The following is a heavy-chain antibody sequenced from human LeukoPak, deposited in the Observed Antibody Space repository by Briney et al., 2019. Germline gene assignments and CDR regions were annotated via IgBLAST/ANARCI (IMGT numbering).Heavy chain of an antibody. CDR1: GAPISPHY. Sequence: SETLSLTCNVSGAPISPHYWSWIRQPPGKRLEWIGYIYHIGTTKYSPSLKSRVTMAVDTSKNRFSLNLSSVTAADTAVYYCARDLGPTVTQRGWFDPWGQGILVTVSS. CDR3: ARDLGPTVTQRGWFDP. D-gene: IGHD4-17*01. J-gene: IGHJ5*02. V-gene: IGHV4-59*11. CDR2: IYHIGTT.